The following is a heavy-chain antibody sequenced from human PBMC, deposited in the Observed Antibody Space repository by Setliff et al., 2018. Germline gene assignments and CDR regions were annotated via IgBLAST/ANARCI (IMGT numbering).Heavy chain of an antibody. CDR2: ISRGGNTI. CDR3: AREVVGAPSTFDI. J-gene: IGHJ3*02. V-gene: IGHV3-11*04. Sequence: GGSLRLSCAASGFTFSDYYMTWIRQAPGKGLEWVSYISRGGNTIYYADSVKGRFTISRANSRDSLFLQMSSLRAEYTAVYYCAREVVGAPSTFDIWGQGTMVTVSS. D-gene: IGHD1-26*01. CDR1: GFTFSDYY.